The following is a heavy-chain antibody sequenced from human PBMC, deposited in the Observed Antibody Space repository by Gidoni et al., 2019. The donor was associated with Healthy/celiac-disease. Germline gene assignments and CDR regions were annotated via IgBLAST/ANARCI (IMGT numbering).Heavy chain of an antibody. CDR3: AKGSGVVVIITGIDY. Sequence: QVQLVESGGGVVQPGRSLRLSCAASGFTFSSYGMHWVRQAPGKGLEWVAVISYDGSNKYYADSVKGRFTISRDNSKNTLYLQMNSLRAEDTAVYYCAKGSGVVVIITGIDYWGQGTLVTVSS. CDR2: ISYDGSNK. J-gene: IGHJ4*02. D-gene: IGHD3-22*01. CDR1: GFTFSSYG. V-gene: IGHV3-30*18.